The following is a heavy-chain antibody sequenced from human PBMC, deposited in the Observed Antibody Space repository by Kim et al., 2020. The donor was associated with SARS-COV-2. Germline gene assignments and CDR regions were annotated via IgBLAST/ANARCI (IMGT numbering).Heavy chain of an antibody. CDR2: MNPNSGNT. Sequence: ASVKVSCKASGYTFTSYDINWVRQATGQGLEWMGWMNPNSGNTGYAQKFQGRVTMTRNTSISTAYMELSSLRSEDTAVYYCSRGVRQLWLKLRFKTGHYFDYWGQGTLVTVSS. J-gene: IGHJ4*02. CDR3: SRGVRQLWLKLRFKTGHYFDY. CDR1: GYTFTSYD. V-gene: IGHV1-8*01. D-gene: IGHD5-18*01.